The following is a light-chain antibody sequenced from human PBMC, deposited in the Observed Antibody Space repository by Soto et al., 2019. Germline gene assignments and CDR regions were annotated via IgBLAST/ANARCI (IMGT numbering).Light chain of an antibody. V-gene: IGKV1-5*01. CDR2: DAS. J-gene: IGKJ5*01. CDR3: QQYNSYSIT. CDR1: QSISSW. Sequence: DIQTTQSPSTLSASVRDRVTITCRASQSISSWLAWYQQKPGKAPKLLIYDASSLESGVPSRFSGSGSGTEFTLTISSLQPDDFATYYCQQYNSYSITFGQGTRLEIK.